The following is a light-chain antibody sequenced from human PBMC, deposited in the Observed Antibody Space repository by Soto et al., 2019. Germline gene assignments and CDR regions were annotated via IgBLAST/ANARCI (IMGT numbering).Light chain of an antibody. Sequence: QSVLTQPPSASGTPGQRVTISCSGSSSNIGSYTVNWYQQLPGTAPKLLIYSNNQRPSGVPDRFSGSKSGTSASLAISGLQSEDEADYYCATWRVFGGGTKLTVL. CDR1: SSNIGSYT. CDR2: SNN. V-gene: IGLV1-44*01. J-gene: IGLJ2*01. CDR3: ATWRV.